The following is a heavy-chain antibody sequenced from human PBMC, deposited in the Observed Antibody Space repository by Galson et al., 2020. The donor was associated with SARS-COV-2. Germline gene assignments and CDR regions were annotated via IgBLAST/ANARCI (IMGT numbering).Heavy chain of an antibody. D-gene: IGHD3-10*01. CDR2: IRYDGSNK. Sequence: GGSLRLSCAASGFTFSSYGMHWVRQAPGKGLEWVAFIRYDGSNKYYADSVKGRFTISRDNSKNTLYLQMNSLRAEDTAVYYCANDRNGSGSYMGYWGQGTLVTVSS. CDR1: GFTFSSYG. CDR3: ANDRNGSGSYMGY. V-gene: IGHV3-30*02. J-gene: IGHJ4*02.